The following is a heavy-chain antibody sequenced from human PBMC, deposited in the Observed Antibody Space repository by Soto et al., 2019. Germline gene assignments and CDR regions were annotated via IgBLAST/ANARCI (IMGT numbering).Heavy chain of an antibody. J-gene: IGHJ4*02. D-gene: IGHD1-1*01. CDR3: ASFKVNDRELDY. Sequence: QLQLQESGSGLVKPSQTLSLTYAVSGGSVSSGGYSWSWIRQPPGKGLEWIGYIYHSGSSYYNPSLKSRVTISVDRSKNQFSLKLSSVTAADTAMYYCASFKVNDRELDYWGQGTLVTVSS. CDR2: IYHSGSS. CDR1: GGSVSSGGYS. V-gene: IGHV4-30-2*01.